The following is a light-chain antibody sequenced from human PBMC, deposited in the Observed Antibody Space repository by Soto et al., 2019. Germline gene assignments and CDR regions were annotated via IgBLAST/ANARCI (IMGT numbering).Light chain of an antibody. Sequence: DIQMAQSQSSVSASVGARVTITCRASQSISSYLAWYQHKPGKAPKLLIYGASTRQSGVPSRFSGSGSGTDFTLTISSLQPEDFATYYCQQNYSLPRTFGQGTKVDIK. CDR1: QSISSY. CDR3: QQNYSLPRT. J-gene: IGKJ1*01. V-gene: IGKV1-12*01. CDR2: GAS.